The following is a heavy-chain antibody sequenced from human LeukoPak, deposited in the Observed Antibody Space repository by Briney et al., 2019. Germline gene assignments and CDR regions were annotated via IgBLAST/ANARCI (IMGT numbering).Heavy chain of an antibody. V-gene: IGHV4-34*01. Sequence: PSEILSLTCAVYGGSFSGYYWSWIRQPPGKGLEWIGEINHSGSTNYNPSLKSRVTISVDTSKNQFSLKLSSVTAADTAVYYCARGRWGWLQLPPFDYWGQGTLVTVSS. CDR1: GGSFSGYY. J-gene: IGHJ4*02. D-gene: IGHD5-24*01. CDR2: INHSGST. CDR3: ARGRWGWLQLPPFDY.